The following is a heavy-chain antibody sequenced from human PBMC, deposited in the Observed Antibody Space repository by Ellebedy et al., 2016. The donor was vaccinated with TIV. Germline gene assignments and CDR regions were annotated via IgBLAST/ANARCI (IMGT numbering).Heavy chain of an antibody. CDR3: ARGNVAAAGRGY. Sequence: ASVKVSXXASGYTFTGYYMHWVRQAPGQGLEWMGWINPNSGGTNYAQKFKGRVTMTRDTSISTAYMELSRLRSDDTAVYYCARGNVAAAGRGYWGQGTLVTVSS. V-gene: IGHV1-2*02. CDR2: INPNSGGT. J-gene: IGHJ4*02. CDR1: GYTFTGYY. D-gene: IGHD6-13*01.